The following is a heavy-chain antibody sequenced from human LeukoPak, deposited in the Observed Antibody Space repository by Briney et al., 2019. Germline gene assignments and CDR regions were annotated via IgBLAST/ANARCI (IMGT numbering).Heavy chain of an antibody. V-gene: IGHV3-30-3*01. CDR3: ARAPGVRTYFGY. J-gene: IGHJ4*02. D-gene: IGHD4/OR15-4a*01. CDR2: ISYDGGNK. Sequence: GGSLRLSCAASGFSFSTYVMHWVRQAPGKGLEWLSVISYDGGNKYYADSVKGRFTISRDNSKNTLYLQMNSLRAEDTAVYYCARAPGVRTYFGYWGQGTQVTVSS. CDR1: GFSFSTYV.